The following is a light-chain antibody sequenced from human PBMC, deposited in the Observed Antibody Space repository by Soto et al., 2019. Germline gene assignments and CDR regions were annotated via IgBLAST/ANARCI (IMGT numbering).Light chain of an antibody. J-gene: IGKJ2*01. CDR2: DAS. V-gene: IGKV1-5*01. CDR3: QQYNTYST. Sequence: DIQMTQSPSTLSASVGDRVTITCRASQSISSWLVWYQQKPGKAPNLLIYDASNLESGVPSRFSGSGSGTEFTLTISSLQPDDFATYYGQQYNTYSTFGQGTKLEIK. CDR1: QSISSW.